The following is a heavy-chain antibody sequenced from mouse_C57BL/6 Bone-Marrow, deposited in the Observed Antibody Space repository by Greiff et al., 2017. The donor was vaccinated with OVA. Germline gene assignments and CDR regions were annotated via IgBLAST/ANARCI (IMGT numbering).Heavy chain of an antibody. CDR3: ARVSYYSNYGFAY. Sequence: EVKVVESGGGLVKPGGSLKLSCAASGFTFSSYAMSWVRQTPEKRLEWVATMSDGGSYTYYPDNVKGRFTISRDNAKNNLYLQMSHLKSEDTAMYYCARVSYYSNYGFAYWGQGTLVTVSA. D-gene: IGHD2-5*01. CDR2: MSDGGSYT. J-gene: IGHJ3*01. V-gene: IGHV5-4*03. CDR1: GFTFSSYA.